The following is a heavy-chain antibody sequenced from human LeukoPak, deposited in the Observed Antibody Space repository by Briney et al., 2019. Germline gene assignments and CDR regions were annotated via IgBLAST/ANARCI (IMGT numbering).Heavy chain of an antibody. V-gene: IGHV1-69*04. D-gene: IGHD6-13*01. CDR1: GGTFSSYA. CDR2: IIPILGIA. Sequence: GASVKVSCKASGGTFSSYAISWVRQAPGQGLEWMGRIIPILGIANYAQKFQGRVTITADKSTSTAYMELSSLRSEDTAVYYCARDPDSSSWYGLSRFDPWGQGTLVTVSS. CDR3: ARDPDSSSWYGLSRFDP. J-gene: IGHJ5*02.